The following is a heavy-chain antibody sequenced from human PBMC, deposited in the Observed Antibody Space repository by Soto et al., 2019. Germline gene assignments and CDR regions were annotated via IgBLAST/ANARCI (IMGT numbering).Heavy chain of an antibody. V-gene: IGHV3-43*01. D-gene: IGHD6-19*01. CDR1: GFTFDDYT. Sequence: GGSLRLSCAAPGFTFDDYTMHWVRQAPGKGLEWVSLISWDGGSTYYADSVKGRFTISRDNSKNSLYLQMNSLRTEDTALYYCAKDMGSGPGTWYYYGMDVWGQGTTVTVSS. CDR3: AKDMGSGPGTWYYYGMDV. CDR2: ISWDGGST. J-gene: IGHJ6*02.